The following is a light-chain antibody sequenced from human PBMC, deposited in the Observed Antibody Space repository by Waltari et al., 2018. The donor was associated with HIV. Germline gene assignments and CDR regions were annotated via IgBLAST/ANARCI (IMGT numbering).Light chain of an antibody. V-gene: IGLV2-11*01. CDR3: SSFGGTYAYV. CDR1: SSDVGGYNY. CDR2: DVY. J-gene: IGLJ1*01. Sequence: QSALTQSRSVSGSPGQSVTISCTGTSSDVGGYNYVSWYQQHPGTAPKLMFYDVYKRPAGVPDRFSGSESGTTASLTISGLQAEDEADYYCSSFGGTYAYVFGSGTRVTVL.